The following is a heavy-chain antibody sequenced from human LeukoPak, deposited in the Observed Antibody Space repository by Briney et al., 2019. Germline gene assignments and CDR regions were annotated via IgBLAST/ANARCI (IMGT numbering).Heavy chain of an antibody. V-gene: IGHV1-69*06. CDR3: ATGPWVVTEDWFDP. Sequence: SVKVSCKASGGTFSSYAISWVRQAPGQGLEWMGRIIPIFGTANYAQKFQGRVTITADKSTSTAYMELSSLRSEGTAVYYCATGPWVVTEDWFDPWGQGTLVTVSS. J-gene: IGHJ5*02. CDR1: GGTFSSYA. CDR2: IIPIFGTA. D-gene: IGHD2-21*02.